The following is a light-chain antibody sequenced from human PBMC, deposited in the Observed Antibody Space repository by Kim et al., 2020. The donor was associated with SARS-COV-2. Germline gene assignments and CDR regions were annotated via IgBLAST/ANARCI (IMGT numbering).Light chain of an antibody. CDR1: SGHSSYA. CDR2: LNSDGSH. V-gene: IGLV4-69*01. J-gene: IGLJ1*01. Sequence: ASVKLTCTLSSGHSSYAVAWHPQQPEQGPRYLMKLNSDGSHSKGDGIPDRFSGSSSGAERYLTISSLQSEDEADYYCQTWGLAGGFGSGTKVTVL. CDR3: QTWGLAGG.